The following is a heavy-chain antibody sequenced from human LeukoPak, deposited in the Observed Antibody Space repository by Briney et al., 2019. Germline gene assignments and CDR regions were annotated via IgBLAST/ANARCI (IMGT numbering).Heavy chain of an antibody. V-gene: IGHV3-23*01. D-gene: IGHD3-9*01. CDR1: GFTFSSYA. J-gene: IGHJ4*02. Sequence: PGGSLRLSCAASGFTFSSYAMSWVRQAPGKGLEWVSAISGSGGSTYYADSVKGRFTISRDNSKNTLYLQMNSLRAEDTAVYYCAKGRTYYDILTGSKPPYFDYWGQGTLVTVSS. CDR3: AKGRTYYDILTGSKPPYFDY. CDR2: ISGSGGST.